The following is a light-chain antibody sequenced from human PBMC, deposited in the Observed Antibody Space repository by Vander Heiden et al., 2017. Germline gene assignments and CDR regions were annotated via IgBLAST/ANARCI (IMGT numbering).Light chain of an antibody. CDR1: QGISSY. CDR3: QQLNSYPIT. J-gene: IGKJ5*01. CDR2: AAS. Sequence: TRVTHSPSSLSASVGDRVTITCRASQGISSYLAWYQQKPGKAPKLLIYAASTLQSGVPSRFSGSGSGTEFTLTISSLQPEDFATYYCQQLNSYPITFGQGTRLEIK. V-gene: IGKV1-9*01.